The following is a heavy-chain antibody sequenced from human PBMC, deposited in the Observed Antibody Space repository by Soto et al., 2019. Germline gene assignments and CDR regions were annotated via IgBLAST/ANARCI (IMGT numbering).Heavy chain of an antibody. Sequence: EVQLVESGGGLVQPGGSLRLSCAGSALTASKNYMSCVRQPPGKGLEWVSVIYSGGTTYYADSVKDRFSISRDNSKSTLYLQMDNLRAGYTAVYYCARWGSGSDWDYYGMDVWGQGTTVTVSS. V-gene: IGHV3-66*01. D-gene: IGHD3-10*01. CDR3: ARWGSGSDWDYYGMDV. CDR2: IYSGGTT. J-gene: IGHJ6*02. CDR1: ALTASKNY.